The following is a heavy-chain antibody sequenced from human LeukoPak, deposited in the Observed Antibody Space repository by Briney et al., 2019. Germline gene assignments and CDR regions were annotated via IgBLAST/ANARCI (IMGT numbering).Heavy chain of an antibody. V-gene: IGHV1-69*01. CDR2: IIPIFGTA. D-gene: IGHD2-2*02. CDR3: ARGSGQLLYVPVYFF. CDR1: GGTFSSYA. J-gene: IGHJ4*02. Sequence: GSSVKVSCKASGGTFSSYAISWVRQAPGQGLEWMGGIIPIFGTANYAQKFQGRVTITADESTSTAYMELSSLRSEDTAVYYCARGSGQLLYVPVYFFWGQGTLVTVSS.